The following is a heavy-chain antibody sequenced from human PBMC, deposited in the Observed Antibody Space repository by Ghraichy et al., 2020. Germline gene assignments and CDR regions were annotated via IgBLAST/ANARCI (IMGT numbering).Heavy chain of an antibody. D-gene: IGHD4-17*01. CDR1: GFTLSSYS. Sequence: GESLNISCAASGFTLSSYSMNWVRQAPGKGLEWVSSISSSSSYIYYADSVKGRFTISRDNAKNSLYLQMNSLRAEDTAVYYCARGVDYGDYRVDYWGQGTLVTVSS. J-gene: IGHJ4*02. CDR3: ARGVDYGDYRVDY. V-gene: IGHV3-21*01. CDR2: ISSSSSYI.